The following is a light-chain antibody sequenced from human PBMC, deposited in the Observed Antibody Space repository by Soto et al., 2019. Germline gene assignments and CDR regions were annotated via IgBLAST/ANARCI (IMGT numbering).Light chain of an antibody. J-gene: IGLJ1*01. V-gene: IGLV1-47*01. CDR2: RNN. CDR3: AAWDDSLSGYV. Sequence: VLTQPPSASGTPGQRVSISCSGSSSNIGSNYVYWYQQLPGTAPKLLIYRNNQRPSGVPDRFSGSKSGTSASLAISGLRSEDEADYYCAAWDDSLSGYVFGTGTKVTVL. CDR1: SSNIGSNY.